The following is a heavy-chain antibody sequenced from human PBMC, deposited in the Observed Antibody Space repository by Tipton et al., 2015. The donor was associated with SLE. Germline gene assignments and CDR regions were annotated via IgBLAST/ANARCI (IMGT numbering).Heavy chain of an antibody. J-gene: IGHJ6*03. CDR3: AGGHYCNASSCQTMEGYNHFYMDV. V-gene: IGHV1-46*03. Sequence: QSGPEVKKPGASGKVSCKASGYSFTTYYVHWVRQAPGQGFEWMGEINHSAGITSYAQKFHDRVTVTCDTYSSTVYMEVSSLRSEDTAEYFGAGGHYCNASSCQTMEGYNHFYMDVLAKETTVTVS. D-gene: IGHD2-15*01. CDR1: GYSFTTYY. CDR2: INHSAGIT.